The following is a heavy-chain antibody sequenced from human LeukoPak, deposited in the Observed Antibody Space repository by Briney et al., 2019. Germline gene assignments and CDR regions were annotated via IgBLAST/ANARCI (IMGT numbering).Heavy chain of an antibody. CDR1: GYTFTNHG. Sequence: ASVKVSCKASGYTFTNHGISWVRQAPGQGLEWMGWISTYNGNTNYAQKLQGRVTMTTDTSTSTAYMELRSLRSDVTAVYYCARSGGWAYGDYDGFIAFDIWGQGTMVTVSS. D-gene: IGHD4-17*01. V-gene: IGHV1-18*01. CDR2: ISTYNGNT. J-gene: IGHJ3*02. CDR3: ARSGGWAYGDYDGFIAFDI.